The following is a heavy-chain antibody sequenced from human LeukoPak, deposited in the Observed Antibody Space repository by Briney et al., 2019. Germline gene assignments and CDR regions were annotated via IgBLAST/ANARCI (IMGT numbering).Heavy chain of an antibody. V-gene: IGHV3-30*02. Sequence: GGSLRLSCAASGFTFSSYGMHWVRQAPGKGLEWVAFIRYDGSNTYYADSVKGRFTISRDNSKSTLYLQMNSLRAEDTAVYYCGKDKSRGWSSYLDYWGQGTLVTVSS. D-gene: IGHD6-19*01. J-gene: IGHJ4*02. CDR1: GFTFSSYG. CDR3: GKDKSRGWSSYLDY. CDR2: IRYDGSNT.